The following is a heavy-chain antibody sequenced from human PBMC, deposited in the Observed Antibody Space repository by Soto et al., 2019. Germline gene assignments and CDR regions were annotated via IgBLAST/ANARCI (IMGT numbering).Heavy chain of an antibody. CDR2: INWNSDKV. CDR1: GFNFGNYA. Sequence: VLLVESGGGLVQHGRSLRLSCAVSGFNFGNYAMHWVRRAPGKGLEWVAGINWNSDKVAYAGSVLGRFTIFRDSAKNSLHLQMNDLTTEDTAFYYCAKDKGGTPYYIDSWGQGILVTVSS. V-gene: IGHV3-9*01. D-gene: IGHD6-25*01. CDR3: AKDKGGTPYYIDS. J-gene: IGHJ4*02.